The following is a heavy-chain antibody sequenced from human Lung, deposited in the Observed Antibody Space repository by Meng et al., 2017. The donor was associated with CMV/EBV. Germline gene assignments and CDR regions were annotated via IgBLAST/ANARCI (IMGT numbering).Heavy chain of an antibody. CDR1: GFTFSSYE. Sequence: SCAASGFTFSSYEMNWVRQAPGKGLEWVSYISSSGSTIYYADSVKGRFTISRDNAKNSLYLQMNSLRAEDTAVYYCARVLTVHHYYGMDVWGQGTXVTVSS. V-gene: IGHV3-48*03. D-gene: IGHD4-11*01. J-gene: IGHJ6*02. CDR2: ISSSGSTI. CDR3: ARVLTVHHYYGMDV.